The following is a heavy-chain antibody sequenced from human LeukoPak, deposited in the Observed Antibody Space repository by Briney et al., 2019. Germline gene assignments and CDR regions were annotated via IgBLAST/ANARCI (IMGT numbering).Heavy chain of an antibody. CDR3: ASMFCGSTSCYYYDSSGYPVDAFDI. Sequence: GSSVKVSCKASGGTFSSYAISWVRQAPGQGLEWMGGIIPIFGTANYAQKFQGRVTITTDESTSTAYMELSSLRSEDTAVYYCASMFCGSTSCYYYDSSGYPVDAFDIWGQGTMVTVSS. D-gene: IGHD3-22*01. V-gene: IGHV1-69*05. CDR2: IIPIFGTA. J-gene: IGHJ3*02. CDR1: GGTFSSYA.